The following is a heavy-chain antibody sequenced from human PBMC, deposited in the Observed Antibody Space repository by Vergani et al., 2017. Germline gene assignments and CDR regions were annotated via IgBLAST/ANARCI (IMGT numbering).Heavy chain of an antibody. D-gene: IGHD4-17*01. J-gene: IGHJ6*03. CDR2: IDHTGRP. CDR1: GGSFTSYH. CDR3: ARVNTETNCHLYYYYYMDV. V-gene: IGHV4-34*01. Sequence: QVQLQQWGGGLLKPSETLSLTCVVNGGSFTSYHWTWIRQSPGEGLEWVGDIDHTGRPDYNPTLKSRLTMSVGKSRNQFSLTLNSVTATDTAIYFCARVNTETNCHLYYYYYMDVWGQGTAVTVS.